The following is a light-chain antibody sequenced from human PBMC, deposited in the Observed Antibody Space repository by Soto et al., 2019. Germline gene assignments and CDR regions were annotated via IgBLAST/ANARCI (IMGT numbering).Light chain of an antibody. CDR1: ETVAGSY. J-gene: IGKJ1*01. CDR2: EAS. V-gene: IGKV3-20*01. Sequence: IGLTQSRGTLPLSPGERATLSCRASETVAGSYLAWYQQKPAQAPGLPINEASTRPTAIADRFSGSGSGTDFTLTISRLEPEDFAVYYCQLYGTSPKTFGQGTKVDSK. CDR3: QLYGTSPKT.